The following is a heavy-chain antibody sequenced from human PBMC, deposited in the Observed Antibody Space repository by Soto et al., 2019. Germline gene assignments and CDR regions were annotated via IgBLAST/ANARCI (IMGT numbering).Heavy chain of an antibody. CDR2: IWYDGSNK. CDR3: AREFTDIVVVVAATPNYYYYGMDV. CDR1: GFTFSSYG. V-gene: IGHV3-33*01. Sequence: QVQLVESGGGVVQPGRSLRLSCAASGFTFSSYGMHWVRQAPGKGLEWVAVIWYDGSNKYYADSVKGRFTISRDNSKNTLYLQMNSLRAEDTAVYYCAREFTDIVVVVAATPNYYYYGMDVWGEGTTDMVSS. J-gene: IGHJ6*04. D-gene: IGHD2-15*01.